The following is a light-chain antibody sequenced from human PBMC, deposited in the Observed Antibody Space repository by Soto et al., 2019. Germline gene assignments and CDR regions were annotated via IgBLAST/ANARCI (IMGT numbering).Light chain of an antibody. CDR3: KQYGTSGT. J-gene: IGKJ1*01. CDR1: QSVSNNY. CDR2: AAS. Sequence: EIVLTRSPGTLSFSPVEISTIYCRASQSVSNNYLAWHQQQPGPPPRLLIYAASNRATGPPDSCSGSGSATDSTITIRRLDPDYSALYYWKQYGTSGTCGQGNTGDIK. V-gene: IGKV3-20*01.